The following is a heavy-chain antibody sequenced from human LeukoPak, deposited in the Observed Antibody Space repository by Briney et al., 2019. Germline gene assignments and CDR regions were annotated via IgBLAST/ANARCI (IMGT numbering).Heavy chain of an antibody. D-gene: IGHD3-22*01. CDR3: ARVRGYYDSSGYGFDY. J-gene: IGHJ4*02. Sequence: PGGSLRLSCEGPAFIFSGHWMNWVRQTPGKGLEWVASIKEDGSERQYADSVKGRFTISRDNSKNTLYLQMNSLRAEDTAVYYCARVRGYYDSSGYGFDYWGQGTLVTVSS. CDR1: AFIFSGHW. V-gene: IGHV3-7*03. CDR2: IKEDGSER.